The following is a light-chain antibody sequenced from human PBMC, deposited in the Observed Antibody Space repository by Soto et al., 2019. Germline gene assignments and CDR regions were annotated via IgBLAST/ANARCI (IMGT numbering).Light chain of an antibody. CDR3: QHYNNWPHT. CDR1: ESFSSH. CDR2: GAS. V-gene: IGKV3-15*01. Sequence: ERVMTQSPATLSVSPGERATLSCRASESFSSHLAWYQQKPGLAPRLLIYGASTRATGVPARFIGSGSGTEFTLTISSLQSEDFAIYYCQHYNNWPHTFGQGT. J-gene: IGKJ2*01.